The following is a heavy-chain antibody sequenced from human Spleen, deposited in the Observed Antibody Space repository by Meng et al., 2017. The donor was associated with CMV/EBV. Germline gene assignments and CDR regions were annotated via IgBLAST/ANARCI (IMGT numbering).Heavy chain of an antibody. J-gene: IGHJ5*02. V-gene: IGHV4-59*01. CDR2: VYYTGST. CDR1: GGYMNYYY. D-gene: IGHD5/OR15-5a*01. Sequence: SETLSLTCTVSGGYMNYYYWSWIRQPPGKGLEWIGYVYYTGSTDYNPSLKSRVTISIDTSEKQFSLRVRSVTAADTAVYHCARMIYEDQGVAWFDPWGQGTLVTVSS. CDR3: ARMIYEDQGVAWFDP.